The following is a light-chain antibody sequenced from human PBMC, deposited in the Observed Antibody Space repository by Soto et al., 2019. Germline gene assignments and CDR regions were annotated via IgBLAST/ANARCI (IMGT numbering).Light chain of an antibody. CDR3: QHYATSPIT. Sequence: ENVLTQSPGTLSLSPGERATLSCRASQSVSSNFLAWYQQTPGQAPRLLIYGASSRATGIPVRFSGSGSETDSTLNISRLESEDFALYWCQHYATSPITFGQGTRLEIK. J-gene: IGKJ5*01. V-gene: IGKV3-20*01. CDR2: GAS. CDR1: QSVSSNF.